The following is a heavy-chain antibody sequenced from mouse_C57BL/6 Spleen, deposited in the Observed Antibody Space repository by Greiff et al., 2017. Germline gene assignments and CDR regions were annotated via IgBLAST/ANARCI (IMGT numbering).Heavy chain of an antibody. J-gene: IGHJ3*01. V-gene: IGHV5-17*01. D-gene: IGHD2-5*01. Sequence: EVHLVESGGGLVKPGGSLKLSCAASGFTFSDYGMHWVRQAPEKGLEWVAYISSGSSTIYYADTVKGRFTISRDNAKNTLFLQMTSLRSEDTAMYYCARPYSNYVAWFAYWGQGTLVTVSA. CDR2: ISSGSSTI. CDR3: ARPYSNYVAWFAY. CDR1: GFTFSDYG.